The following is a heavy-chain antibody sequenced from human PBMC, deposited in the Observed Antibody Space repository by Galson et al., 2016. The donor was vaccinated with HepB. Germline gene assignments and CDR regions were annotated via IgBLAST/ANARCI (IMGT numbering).Heavy chain of an antibody. V-gene: IGHV1-69*10. CDR2: IIPVLGIA. Sequence: SVKVSCKASGGTFSNYTISWVRQAPGQGLEWMGGIIPVLGIANYAQKFQGRVTISADKSTSTAYMELSSLRSEDSAVYYCARYVAPYSTSLNWYFDLWGRGTLVTVSS. D-gene: IGHD6-6*01. J-gene: IGHJ2*01. CDR1: GGTFSNYT. CDR3: ARYVAPYSTSLNWYFDL.